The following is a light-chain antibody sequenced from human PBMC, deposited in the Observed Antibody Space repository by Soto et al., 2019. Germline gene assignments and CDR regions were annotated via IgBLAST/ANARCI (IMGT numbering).Light chain of an antibody. CDR3: QVWDSSTDHPV. V-gene: IGLV3-21*04. Sequence: SYELTQSPSVSVAPGKTASITCGANNIAAKRVHWYQQRPGQAPVVVIYYDSDRPSGIPERFSGSNSGNTATLTISRVEAGDEADYYCQVWDSSTDHPVFGGGTQLTVL. CDR2: YDS. CDR1: NIAAKR. J-gene: IGLJ7*01.